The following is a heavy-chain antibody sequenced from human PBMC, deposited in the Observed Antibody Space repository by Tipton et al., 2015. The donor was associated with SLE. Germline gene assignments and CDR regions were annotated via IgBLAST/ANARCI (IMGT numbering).Heavy chain of an antibody. V-gene: IGHV3-30*02. CDR1: GFTFSSYS. CDR2: IRYDGSNK. Sequence: SLRLSCAASGFTFSSYSMNWVRQAPGKGLEWVAFIRYDGSNKYYADSVKGRFTISRDNSKNTLYLQMNSLRAEDTAVYYCARALGSGWFFDYWGQGTLVTVSS. D-gene: IGHD6-19*01. J-gene: IGHJ4*02. CDR3: ARALGSGWFFDY.